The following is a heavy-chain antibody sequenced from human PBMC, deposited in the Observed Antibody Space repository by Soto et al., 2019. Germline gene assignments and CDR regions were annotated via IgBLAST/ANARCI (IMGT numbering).Heavy chain of an antibody. CDR3: KGHPALRAVVEGFDP. Sequence: SETLSLTWSVSGGDSSSGGVYWAWIRQPPGKGLEWIASIYYGRSTFYNASLESRVTISVDMSKNLFSLKITSVTATHTAVYFCKGHPALRAVVEGFDPWGQGTLVTVSS. CDR1: GGDSSSGGVY. V-gene: IGHV4-39*01. D-gene: IGHD2-2*01. CDR2: IYYGRST. J-gene: IGHJ5*02.